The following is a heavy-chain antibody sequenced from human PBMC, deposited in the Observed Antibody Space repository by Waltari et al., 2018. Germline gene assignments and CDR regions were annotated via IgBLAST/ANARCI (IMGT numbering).Heavy chain of an antibody. Sequence: QVQLVQSGAEVKKPGSSVKVSCKASGGTFSSYAISWVRQAPGQGLEWMGGIIPIFGTANYAQTFQGRVTITADESTSTAYMELSSLRSEDTAVYYCAREKRFLEWLQASGMDVWGQGTTVTVSS. CDR1: GGTFSSYA. CDR3: AREKRFLEWLQASGMDV. V-gene: IGHV1-69*01. J-gene: IGHJ6*02. D-gene: IGHD3-3*01. CDR2: IIPIFGTA.